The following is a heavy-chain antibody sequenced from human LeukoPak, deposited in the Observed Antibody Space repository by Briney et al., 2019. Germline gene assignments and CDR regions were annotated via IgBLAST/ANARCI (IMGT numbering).Heavy chain of an antibody. D-gene: IGHD2-15*01. J-gene: IGHJ4*02. V-gene: IGHV4-34*01. Sequence: SETLSLTCAVYGGSFSGYYWSWIRQPPGKGLEWIGEINHSGSTNYNPSLKSRVTISVDTSKNQFSLKLSSVTAADTALYYCARGPRNDIVVVVAAVLPFDYWGQGTLVTVSS. CDR3: ARGPRNDIVVVVAAVLPFDY. CDR1: GGSFSGYY. CDR2: INHSGST.